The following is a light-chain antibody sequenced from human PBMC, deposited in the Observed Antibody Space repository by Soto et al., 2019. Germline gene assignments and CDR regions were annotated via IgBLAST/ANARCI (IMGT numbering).Light chain of an antibody. CDR2: DVS. Sequence: DIVLTQSPATLSLSPGERATLSCRASQSVSTYLAWYQQKPGQAPRLLIYDVSNRATGIPARFSGSGSGADFTLTISSLEPEDFAVYYCQQRSNWPRTFGQGTKVEIK. CDR1: QSVSTY. J-gene: IGKJ1*01. V-gene: IGKV3-11*01. CDR3: QQRSNWPRT.